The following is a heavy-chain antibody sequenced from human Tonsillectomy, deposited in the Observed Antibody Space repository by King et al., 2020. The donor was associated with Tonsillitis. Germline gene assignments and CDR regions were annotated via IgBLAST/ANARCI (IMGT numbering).Heavy chain of an antibody. CDR2: INHSGST. Sequence: VQLQQWGAGLLKPSETLSLTCAVYGGSFSGYYWSWIRQPPGKGLEWIGEINHSGSTNYNPSLKSRVTISVDTSKNQFSLKLSSVTAADTAVYYCARVGTRLAARRVFAFDIWGQGTMVTVSS. CDR1: GGSFSGYY. J-gene: IGHJ3*02. CDR3: ARVGTRLAARRVFAFDI. D-gene: IGHD6-6*01. V-gene: IGHV4-34*01.